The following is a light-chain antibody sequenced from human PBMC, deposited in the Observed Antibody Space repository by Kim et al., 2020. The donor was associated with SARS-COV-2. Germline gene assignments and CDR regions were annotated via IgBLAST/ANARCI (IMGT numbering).Light chain of an antibody. Sequence: GQRVTITCSGSSSNIGTYDVHWYKQLPGTAPKLLIFGNNNRPSGVPDRFSGSKSGPSASLAITGLQDEDEADYYCQAYDSSLSGSVFGGGTQLTVL. CDR3: QAYDSSLSGSV. J-gene: IGLJ3*02. CDR2: GNN. CDR1: SSNIGTYD. V-gene: IGLV1-40*01.